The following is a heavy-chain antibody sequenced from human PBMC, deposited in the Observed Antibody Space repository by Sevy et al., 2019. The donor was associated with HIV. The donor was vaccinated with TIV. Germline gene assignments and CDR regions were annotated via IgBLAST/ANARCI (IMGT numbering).Heavy chain of an antibody. J-gene: IGHJ4*02. V-gene: IGHV1-24*01. D-gene: IGHD3-22*01. CDR2: FDPEDGET. CDR3: ATAREYYADSSGYFDY. CDR1: GYTLNKLS. Sequence: ASVKVSCKVSGYTLNKLSMHWVRQAPGKGLEWMGRFDPEDGETIYAQKFQGRVTMTEDTSTDTAYMELSSLRYEDTAVYYCATAREYYADSSGYFDYWGQGTLVTVSS.